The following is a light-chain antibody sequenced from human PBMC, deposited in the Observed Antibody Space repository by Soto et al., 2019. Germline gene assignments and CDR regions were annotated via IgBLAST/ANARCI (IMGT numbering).Light chain of an antibody. CDR3: QQYHTSPRT. J-gene: IGKJ2*01. Sequence: EIVLTQSPATLSLSPGERATLSCRASQSVSSNLAWYQQKPGQAPRLLIYAASYRATGIPDRFSGSGSGTDFSLTISRLEPEDFAVYYCQQYHTSPRTFGQGTKVDIK. CDR1: QSVSSN. CDR2: AAS. V-gene: IGKV3-20*01.